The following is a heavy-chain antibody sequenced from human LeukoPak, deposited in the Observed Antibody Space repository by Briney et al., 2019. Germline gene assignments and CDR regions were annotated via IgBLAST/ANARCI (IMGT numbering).Heavy chain of an antibody. CDR3: ARVNYYDSSGYYFVDY. D-gene: IGHD3-22*01. J-gene: IGHJ4*02. CDR1: GYTFTSYG. V-gene: IGHV1-18*01. CDR2: ISAYNGNT. Sequence: ASVKVSCKASGYTFTSYGISWVRQAPGKGLEWMEWISAYNGNTNYAQKLQGRVTMTTDTSTSTAYMELRSLRSDDTAVYYCARVNYYDSSGYYFVDYWGQGTLVTVSS.